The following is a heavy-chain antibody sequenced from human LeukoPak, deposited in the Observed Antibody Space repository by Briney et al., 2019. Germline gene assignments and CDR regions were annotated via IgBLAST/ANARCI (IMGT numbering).Heavy chain of an antibody. CDR1: GFTFSSYA. V-gene: IGHV3-23*01. CDR2: LSGSGRTT. Sequence: GGSLRLSCAASGFTFSSYAMYWVRQAPGKGLEWVSSLSGSGRTTYYADSVKRRFIISRDNSKNTVFLQMDSLSAEDTALYYCAKDRSSVWWHDFDSWSQGTLVTVSS. J-gene: IGHJ4*02. D-gene: IGHD6-19*01. CDR3: AKDRSSVWWHDFDS.